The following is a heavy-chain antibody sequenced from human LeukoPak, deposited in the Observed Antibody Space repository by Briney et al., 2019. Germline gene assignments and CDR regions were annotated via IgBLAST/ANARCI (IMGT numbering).Heavy chain of an antibody. D-gene: IGHD3-3*01. CDR2: ISGSGGST. CDR1: GFTFSSYA. Sequence: PGGSLRLSCAASGFTFSSYAMHWVRQAPGKGLEWVSAISGSGGSTYYADSVKGRFTISRDNSKNTLYLQMNSLRAEDTAVYYCAKGLETIFGVVTPKDYWGQGTLVTVSS. J-gene: IGHJ4*02. CDR3: AKGLETIFGVVTPKDY. V-gene: IGHV3-23*01.